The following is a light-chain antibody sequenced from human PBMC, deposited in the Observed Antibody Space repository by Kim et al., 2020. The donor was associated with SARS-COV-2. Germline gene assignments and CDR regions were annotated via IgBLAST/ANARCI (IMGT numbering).Light chain of an antibody. CDR3: QQTDNSIT. J-gene: IGKJ5*01. CDR1: QNISNY. V-gene: IGKV1-39*01. CDR2: AAS. Sequence: DIQMTQSPSSLSASVGDRVTITCRASQNISNYLNWYQQKRGKAPKLLIYAASSLQSGVPSRFSGSGSGTDFTLTISSLQSEDFATYYCQQTDNSITFGQGTRLEIK.